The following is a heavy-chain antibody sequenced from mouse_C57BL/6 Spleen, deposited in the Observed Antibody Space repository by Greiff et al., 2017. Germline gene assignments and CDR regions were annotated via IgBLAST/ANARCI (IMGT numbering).Heavy chain of an antibody. CDR2: IHPNSGST. J-gene: IGHJ4*01. Sequence: QVQLQQPGAELIKPGASVKLSCKASGYTFTSYWMHWVKQRPGQGLEWIGMIHPNSGSTNYNEKFKSKATLTVDKSSSTAYMQLSSLTSEDSAVYYCDLTYYSNSDYAIDYWCQGTSVTVSS. V-gene: IGHV1-64*01. D-gene: IGHD2-5*01. CDR3: DLTYYSNSDYAIDY. CDR1: GYTFTSYW.